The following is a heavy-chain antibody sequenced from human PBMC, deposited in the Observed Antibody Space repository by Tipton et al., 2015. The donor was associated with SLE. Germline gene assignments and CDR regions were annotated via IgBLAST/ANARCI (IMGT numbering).Heavy chain of an antibody. CDR1: GGSFSGYY. CDR2: INHSGST. Sequence: TLSLTCAVYGGSFSGYYWSWIRQSPGKGLEWIGEINHSGSTNYNPSLKSRVTISVDRSKNQFSLKLSSVTAADTAVYYCARTEQGTGSYYRLVFEIWGQGTLVTVSS. J-gene: IGHJ4*02. D-gene: IGHD3-10*01. V-gene: IGHV4-34*01. CDR3: ARTEQGTGSYYRLVFEI.